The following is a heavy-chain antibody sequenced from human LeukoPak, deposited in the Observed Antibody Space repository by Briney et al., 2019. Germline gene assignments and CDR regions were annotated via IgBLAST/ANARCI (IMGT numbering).Heavy chain of an antibody. CDR2: INPSGGGT. CDR1: GYTFTSYY. CDR3: ARVLAPLGPRNYFDY. J-gene: IGHJ4*02. D-gene: IGHD3-3*01. V-gene: IGHV1-46*01. Sequence: ASVKVSCKASGYTFTSYYMHWVRQAPGQGLEWMGIINPSGGGTSYAQKFQGRVTMTRDTSTSTVYMELSSLRSEDTAVYYSARVLAPLGPRNYFDYWGQGTLVSVSS.